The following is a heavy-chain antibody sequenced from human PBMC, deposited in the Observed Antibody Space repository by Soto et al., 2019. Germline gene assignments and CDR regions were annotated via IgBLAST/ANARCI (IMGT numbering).Heavy chain of an antibody. V-gene: IGHV3-7*01. Sequence: GGSLRLSCAASGFTFSSYWMSWVRQAPGKGLEWVANIKQDGSEKYYVDSVKGRFTISRDNAKNSLYLQMNSLRAEDTAVYYCARGGIVVVPAAIGHYFDYWGQGTLVTVSS. J-gene: IGHJ4*02. CDR3: ARGGIVVVPAAIGHYFDY. D-gene: IGHD2-2*02. CDR2: IKQDGSEK. CDR1: GFTFSSYW.